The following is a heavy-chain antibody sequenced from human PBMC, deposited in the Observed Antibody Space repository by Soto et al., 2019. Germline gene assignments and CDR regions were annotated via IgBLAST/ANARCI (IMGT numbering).Heavy chain of an antibody. Sequence: QVHLVESGGGVVQPGRSPRLSCVASGFTFSNYGMHWVRQAPGKGLEWVAVISYDGSNKYYADSVKGRFTISRYNSKNTLYLQMTSLRTEDTALYYCAKLDEGGLQYAYYAMDVWGQGTTVTVSS. J-gene: IGHJ6*02. D-gene: IGHD2-15*01. CDR3: AKLDEGGLQYAYYAMDV. V-gene: IGHV3-30*18. CDR2: ISYDGSNK. CDR1: GFTFSNYG.